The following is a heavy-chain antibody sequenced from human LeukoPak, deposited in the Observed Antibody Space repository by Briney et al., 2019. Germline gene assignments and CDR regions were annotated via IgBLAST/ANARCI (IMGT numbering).Heavy chain of an antibody. Sequence: PSETLSLTCTVSGGSISSGSYYWSWIRQPAGKGLEWIGRIYTSGSTNYNPSLKSRVTISVDTSKNQFSLKLSSVTAADTAVYYCAREGDLSSFDYWGQGTLVTVSS. CDR3: AREGDLSSFDY. V-gene: IGHV4-61*02. CDR2: IYTSGST. J-gene: IGHJ4*02. CDR1: GGSISSGSYY. D-gene: IGHD2/OR15-2a*01.